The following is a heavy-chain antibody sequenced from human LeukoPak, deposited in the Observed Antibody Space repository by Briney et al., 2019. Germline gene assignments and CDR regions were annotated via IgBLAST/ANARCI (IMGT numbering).Heavy chain of an antibody. CDR3: ARHPIKGGYAGWFDP. J-gene: IGHJ5*02. D-gene: IGHD5-12*01. V-gene: IGHV3-7*01. Sequence: GGALRLPCAASGFTFSSYWMSWVGPAPGKGRGGVANRKQDGSEQYYVHSAKGRVTISRDNAKNSLYLQMSSLRAEDTAVYYCARHPIKGGYAGWFDPWGQGTLVTVSS. CDR1: GFTFSSYW. CDR2: RKQDGSEQ.